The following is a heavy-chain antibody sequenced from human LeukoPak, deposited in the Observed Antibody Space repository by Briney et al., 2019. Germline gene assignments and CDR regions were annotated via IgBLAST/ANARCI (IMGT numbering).Heavy chain of an antibody. Sequence: SETLSLTCAVSGGSFSGYYWSWIRQPPGKGLEWIWEINHSGSTNYNPSLKSRVTISVDTSKNPFSLKMSSVTAADTAVYYCARAHSSGWYLFDYWGQGTLVTVSS. CDR3: ARAHSSGWYLFDY. V-gene: IGHV4-34*01. D-gene: IGHD6-19*01. CDR2: INHSGST. J-gene: IGHJ4*02. CDR1: GGSFSGYY.